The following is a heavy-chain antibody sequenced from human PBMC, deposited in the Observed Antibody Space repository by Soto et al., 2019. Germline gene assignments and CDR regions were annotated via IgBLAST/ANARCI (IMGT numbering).Heavy chain of an antibody. D-gene: IGHD6-19*01. CDR3: ARDGRSSYGSAWYYFDY. CDR1: GYTFTSYY. V-gene: IGHV1-46*01. J-gene: IGHJ4*02. CDR2: INPSGGST. Sequence: ASVKVSCKASGYTFTSYYMHWVRQAPGQGLEWMGIINPSGGSTSYAQKFQGRVTMTRDTSTSTVYMELSSLRSEDTAVYYCARDGRSSYGSAWYYFDYWGQGTLVTVSS.